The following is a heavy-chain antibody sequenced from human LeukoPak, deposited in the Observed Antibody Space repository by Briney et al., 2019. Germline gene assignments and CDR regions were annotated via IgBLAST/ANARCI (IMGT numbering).Heavy chain of an antibody. D-gene: IGHD3-22*01. CDR2: ISSSGSTI. J-gene: IGHJ4*02. CDR1: GFTFSSYE. CDR3: ARDPRGPTGYDSSGRDTFDY. V-gene: IGHV3-48*03. Sequence: GGSLRLSCAASGFTFSSYEMNWVRQAPGKGLEWVSYISSSGSTIYYADSVKGRFTISRDNSNNLLYLQINSLRAEDTAAYYCARDPRGPTGYDSSGRDTFDYWGQGTLVTVSS.